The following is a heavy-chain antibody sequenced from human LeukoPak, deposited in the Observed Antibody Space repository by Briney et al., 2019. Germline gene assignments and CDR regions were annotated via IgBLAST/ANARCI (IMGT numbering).Heavy chain of an antibody. D-gene: IGHD4-17*01. J-gene: IGHJ5*02. Sequence: ASVKVSCKASGYTFTSYYMHWVRQAPGQGLEWMGIINPSGGSTSYAQKFQGRVTMTRDTSTSTVYMELSSLRSGDTAVHYCAREWPLPSTVTTRNWFDPWGQGTLVTVSS. CDR2: INPSGGST. CDR3: AREWPLPSTVTTRNWFDP. CDR1: GYTFTSYY. V-gene: IGHV1-46*01.